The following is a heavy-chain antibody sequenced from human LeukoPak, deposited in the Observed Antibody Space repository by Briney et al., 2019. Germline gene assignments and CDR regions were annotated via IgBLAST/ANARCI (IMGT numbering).Heavy chain of an antibody. CDR1: GFTFSSHW. CDR2: INTDGSTT. D-gene: IGHD1-26*01. Sequence: QPGGSLRLSCAASGFTFSSHWMHWVRQAPGKGLVWVSRINTDGSTTTYADSVKGRFTISRDNANNTLYLQMDSLRAEDTAVYYCARERDSGGYRDDYWGQGTLVTVFS. CDR3: ARERDSGGYRDDY. V-gene: IGHV3-74*01. J-gene: IGHJ4*02.